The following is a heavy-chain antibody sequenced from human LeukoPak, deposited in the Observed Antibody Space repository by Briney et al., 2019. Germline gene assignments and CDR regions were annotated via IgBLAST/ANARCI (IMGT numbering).Heavy chain of an antibody. CDR3: ARGVESLAANTMAY. CDR1: GFTVITND. Sequence: GGSLRLSCAASGFTVITNDMTWVRQAPGKGLEWVSVLYSDGNTKFHSSVQGRFTISRDNSKNNLFLEMNSLSPAETAVYYRARGVESLAANTMAYWGQGTVVTVSS. J-gene: IGHJ4*02. D-gene: IGHD3-16*01. V-gene: IGHV3-53*01. CDR2: LYSDGNT.